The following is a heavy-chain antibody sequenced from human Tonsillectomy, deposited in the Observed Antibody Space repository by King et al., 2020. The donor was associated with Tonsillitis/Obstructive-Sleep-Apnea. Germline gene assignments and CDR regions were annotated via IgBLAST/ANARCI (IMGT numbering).Heavy chain of an antibody. Sequence: VQLVESGGGLVQPGGSLRLSCAAYGFTFSSYWMHWVRQAPGKGLVWVSRIDSDGSSTSYADSVKGRFTISRDNAKNTLYLQMNSLRAEDTAGYYCARVGSSKFLWFGELSAGYFDYWGQGTLVTVSS. CDR3: ARVGSSKFLWFGELSAGYFDY. J-gene: IGHJ4*02. D-gene: IGHD3-10*01. CDR2: IDSDGSST. V-gene: IGHV3-74*01. CDR1: GFTFSSYW.